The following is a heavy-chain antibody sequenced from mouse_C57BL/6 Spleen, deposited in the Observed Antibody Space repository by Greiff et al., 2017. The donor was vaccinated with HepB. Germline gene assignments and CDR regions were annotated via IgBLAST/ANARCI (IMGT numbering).Heavy chain of an antibody. V-gene: IGHV5-4*01. J-gene: IGHJ4*01. Sequence: EVQGVESGGGLVKPGGSLKLSCAASGFTFSSYAMSWVRQTPEKRLEWVATISDGGSYTYYPDNVKGRFTISRDNAKNNLYLQMSHLKSEDTAMYYWAREGIKFAMDYWGQGTSVTVSS. CDR1: GFTFSSYA. CDR2: ISDGGSYT. CDR3: AREGIKFAMDY. D-gene: IGHD2-4*01.